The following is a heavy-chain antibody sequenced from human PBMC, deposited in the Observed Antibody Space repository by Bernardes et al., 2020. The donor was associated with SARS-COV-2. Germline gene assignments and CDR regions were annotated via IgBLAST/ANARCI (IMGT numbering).Heavy chain of an antibody. Sequence: GESRKISCKASGYSFTDYFITWVRQIPGKGLEWIGRIDPSDSYSNYSPSFQGHVTISADKSISTAYLQWSSLKASDTAIYYCAKIGVIDEFDSWGQGTLVTVSS. V-gene: IGHV5-10-1*01. CDR3: AKIGVIDEFDS. D-gene: IGHD3-10*01. CDR2: IDPSDSYS. CDR1: GYSFTDYF. J-gene: IGHJ5*01.